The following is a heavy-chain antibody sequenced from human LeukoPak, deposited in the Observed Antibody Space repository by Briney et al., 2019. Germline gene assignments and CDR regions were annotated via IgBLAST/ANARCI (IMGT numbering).Heavy chain of an antibody. D-gene: IGHD4-17*01. V-gene: IGHV4-34*01. Sequence: SETLSLTCAVYGGSFSGYYWSWIRQPPGKGLEWIGEINHSGSTNYNPSLKSRVTISVDTSKNQFSLKLSSVTAADTAVYYCARRFRGLIPKANYYYYYMDVWGKGTTVTISS. CDR1: GGSFSGYY. CDR2: INHSGST. J-gene: IGHJ6*03. CDR3: ARRFRGLIPKANYYYYYMDV.